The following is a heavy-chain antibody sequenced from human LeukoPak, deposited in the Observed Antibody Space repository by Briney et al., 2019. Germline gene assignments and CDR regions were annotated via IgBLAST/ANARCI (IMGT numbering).Heavy chain of an antibody. CDR1: GFRFDSFI. CDR3: AKSNYFDAFDM. J-gene: IGHJ3*02. D-gene: IGHD1-7*01. Sequence: GGSLRLSCAASGFRFDSFIMNWVRQAPGKGLEWVASISSSSYIDYVDSLKGRFTISRDNAQNSLYLQMNNLRAEDTAVYFCAKSNYFDAFDMWGQGTMVSVSS. V-gene: IGHV3-21*01. CDR2: ISSSSYI.